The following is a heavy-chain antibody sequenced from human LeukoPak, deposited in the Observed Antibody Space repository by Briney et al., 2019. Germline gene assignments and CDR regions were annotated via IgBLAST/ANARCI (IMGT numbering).Heavy chain of an antibody. Sequence: GGSLRLSCAASGFTFSSYAMHWVRQAPGKGLEWVAVISYDGSNKYYADSVKGRLTISRDNSKNTLYLQMNSLRAEDTAVYYCARDRTSISLTGLLDYWGQGTLVTVSS. CDR1: GFTFSSYA. CDR3: ARDRTSISLTGLLDY. V-gene: IGHV3-30*04. D-gene: IGHD7-27*01. J-gene: IGHJ4*02. CDR2: ISYDGSNK.